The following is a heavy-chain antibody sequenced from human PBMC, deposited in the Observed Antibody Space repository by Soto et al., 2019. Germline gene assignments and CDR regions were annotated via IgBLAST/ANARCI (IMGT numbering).Heavy chain of an antibody. CDR1: GFNFNSYT. V-gene: IGHV3-7*01. CDR3: ARGGNGYENWPPYYYYGMDV. Sequence: GGSLRLSCAASGFNFNSYTINWVRQAPGKGLEWVAHIKQDGGQTYYVDSVKGRFTISRDNAKTSLYLQMNSLRAEDTSVYFCARGGNGYENWPPYYYYGMDVWGQGTTVTVSS. D-gene: IGHD5-12*01. J-gene: IGHJ6*02. CDR2: IKQDGGQT.